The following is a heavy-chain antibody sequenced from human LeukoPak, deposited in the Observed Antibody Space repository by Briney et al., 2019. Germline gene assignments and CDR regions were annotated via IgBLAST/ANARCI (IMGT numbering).Heavy chain of an antibody. Sequence: GGSLRLSCAASGFTFSSYAMHWVRQAPGKGLEWVAVISYDGSNKYYADSVKGRFTISRDNSKNTLYLQMNSLRAEDTAVYYCARGTRYNWNSPNYFDYWGQGTLVTVSS. D-gene: IGHD1-7*01. J-gene: IGHJ4*02. CDR1: GFTFSSYA. V-gene: IGHV3-30-3*01. CDR2: ISYDGSNK. CDR3: ARGTRYNWNSPNYFDY.